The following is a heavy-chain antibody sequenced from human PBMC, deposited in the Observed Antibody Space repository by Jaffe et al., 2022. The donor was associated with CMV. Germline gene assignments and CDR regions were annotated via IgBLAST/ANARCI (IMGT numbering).Heavy chain of an antibody. CDR3: ARYFLGKGIFGALVNPRPPFDY. V-gene: IGHV1-18*01. D-gene: IGHD3-3*01. CDR1: GYSFSSYG. J-gene: IGHJ4*02. Sequence: QVYLVQSGPEVKKFGASVKVSCTASGYSFSSYGISWVRQAPGQGLEWMGWISGYNGYTNYAQKFQGRVTMTTDTSTSTAYMELRSLRSDDTAVYFCARYFLGKGIFGALVNPRPPFDYWGQGTLVTVSS. CDR2: ISGYNGYT.